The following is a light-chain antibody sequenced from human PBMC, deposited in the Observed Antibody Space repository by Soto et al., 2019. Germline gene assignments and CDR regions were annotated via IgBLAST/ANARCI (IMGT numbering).Light chain of an antibody. CDR2: GAS. CDR3: QHYRTS. J-gene: IGKJ4*01. CDR1: QSVSSSY. Sequence: EIVLTQSPGTLSSSAGERATLSCRASQSVSSSYLAWYQQKPGQAPRQLIYGASSRATGIPDRFSGSGSGTDFTLTITRLEPEDFAVYYCQHYRTSFGGGTRVEIK. V-gene: IGKV3-20*01.